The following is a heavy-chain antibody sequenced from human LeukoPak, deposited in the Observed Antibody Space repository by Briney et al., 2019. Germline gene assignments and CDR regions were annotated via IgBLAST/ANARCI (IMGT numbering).Heavy chain of an antibody. V-gene: IGHV4-34*01. CDR3: ARGRAYYYGSGSYYPFDY. J-gene: IGHJ4*02. D-gene: IGHD3-10*01. CDR1: GGSISSYY. CDR2: INHSGST. Sequence: SETLSLTCTVSGGSISSYYWSWIRQPPGKGLEWIGEINHSGSTNYNPSLKSRVTISVDTSKNQFSLKLSSVTAADTAVYYCARGRAYYYGSGSYYPFDYWGQGTLVTVSS.